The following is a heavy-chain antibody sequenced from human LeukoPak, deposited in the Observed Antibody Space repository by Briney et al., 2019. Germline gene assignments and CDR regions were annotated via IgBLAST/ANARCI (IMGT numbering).Heavy chain of an antibody. CDR3: AKDRGVVPAASDFDY. CDR2: IKQDGSEK. Sequence: GGSLRLSCAASGFTFGTYWMNWVRQTPGKGLEWVANIKQDGSEKHYVDSLRGRFTISRDNTKNTLYLQMNSLRAEDTAVYYCAKDRGVVPAASDFDYWGQGTLVTVSS. CDR1: GFTFGTYW. J-gene: IGHJ4*02. D-gene: IGHD2-2*01. V-gene: IGHV3-7*03.